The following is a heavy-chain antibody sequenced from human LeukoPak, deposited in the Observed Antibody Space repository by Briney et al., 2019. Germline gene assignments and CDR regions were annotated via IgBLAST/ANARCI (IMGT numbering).Heavy chain of an antibody. J-gene: IGHJ4*02. V-gene: IGHV3-48*03. CDR1: GFSFSSYE. CDR2: IGTSGGTI. CDR3: ARLGYCSGGSCYTLDY. Sequence: GGSLRLSCAASGFSFSSYEMNWVRQAPGKGLEWVSYIGTSGGTIYFADSVKGRFTISRDNAENSLYLQMNSLRAEDTAVYYCARLGYCSGGSCYTLDYWGQGTLVTVSS. D-gene: IGHD2-15*01.